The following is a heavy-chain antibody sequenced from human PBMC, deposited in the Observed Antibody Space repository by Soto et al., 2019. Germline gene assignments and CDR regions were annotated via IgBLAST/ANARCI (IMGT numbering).Heavy chain of an antibody. J-gene: IGHJ4*02. CDR2: ISPNSRDT. CDR1: GYTFTAYY. Sequence: SVKVSCTASGYTFTAYYIHWVRQAPGQGLEWMGWISPNSRDTNNAQKFQGRVTMTRDTSLRTAYMTLSRLTSDDTAVYYCARFLAKGGGSARFDYCGQGSLVIVSS. D-gene: IGHD1-26*01. V-gene: IGHV1-2*02. CDR3: ARFLAKGGGSARFDY.